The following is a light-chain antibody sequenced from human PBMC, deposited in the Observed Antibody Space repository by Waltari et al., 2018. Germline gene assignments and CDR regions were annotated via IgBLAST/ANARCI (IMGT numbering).Light chain of an antibody. V-gene: IGLV1-47*01. J-gene: IGLJ3*02. CDR1: SSNIGDNY. Sequence: QSVLTQLPSASGTSGQGVTISCSGSSSNIGDNYVNWYQQFPGTSPRLLIHRNNQRPSGFPDRFSGSKSGTSAFLVISGLRSEDEADYHCAAWDDSLSGWVFGGGTKVTVL. CDR2: RNN. CDR3: AAWDDSLSGWV.